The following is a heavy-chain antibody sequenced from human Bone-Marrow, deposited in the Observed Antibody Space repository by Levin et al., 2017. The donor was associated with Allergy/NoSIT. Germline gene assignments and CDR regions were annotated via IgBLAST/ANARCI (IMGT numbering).Heavy chain of an antibody. J-gene: IGHJ4*01. CDR1: GFTFSNYV. CDR2: ISDDGSTK. Sequence: GGSLRLSCAASGFTFSNYVMHWVRQAPGKGLEWVAFISDDGSTKYYADSVKGRFTISRDNSNNTLFLQMNSLRPEDTAVYYCATDRGIQLWEYFFDFWGQGTLVTVSS. D-gene: IGHD3-10*01. CDR3: ATDRGIQLWEYFFDF. V-gene: IGHV3-30-3*01.